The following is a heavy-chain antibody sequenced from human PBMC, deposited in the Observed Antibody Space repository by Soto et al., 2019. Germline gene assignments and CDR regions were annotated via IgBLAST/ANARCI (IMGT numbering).Heavy chain of an antibody. V-gene: IGHV3-66*01. CDR1: GFTVSSNY. D-gene: IGHD3-16*01. CDR3: ATKRLFVMTFGGVSDAFDI. CDR2: IYSGGST. Sequence: EVQLVESGGGLVQPGGSLRLSCAASGFTVSSNYMSWVRQAPGKGLEWVSVIYSGGSTYYADSVKGRFTISRDNSKNTLYLQMNSLRAEDTAVYYCATKRLFVMTFGGVSDAFDIWGQGTMVTVSS. J-gene: IGHJ3*02.